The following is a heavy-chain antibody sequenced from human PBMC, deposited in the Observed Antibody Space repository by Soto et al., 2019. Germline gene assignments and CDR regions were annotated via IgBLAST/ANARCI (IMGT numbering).Heavy chain of an antibody. CDR3: AHMSGGINWFDP. CDR2: IYWNDDE. CDR1: GFSLSIIGVA. V-gene: IGHV2-5*01. D-gene: IGHD6-19*01. Sequence: QITLRESGPTLVKPTQTLTLTCTFSGFSLSIIGVAVGWIRQPPGKALEWLTIIYWNDDERYNPSLKNRLTITKDTSRNQVVLTMTNMDPVHTATYFCAHMSGGINWFDPWGQGTLVTVSP. J-gene: IGHJ5*02.